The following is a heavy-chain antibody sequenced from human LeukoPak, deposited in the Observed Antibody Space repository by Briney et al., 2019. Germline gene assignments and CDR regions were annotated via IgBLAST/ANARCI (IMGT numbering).Heavy chain of an antibody. CDR1: GYPFTTSW. D-gene: IGHD5-24*01. CDR2: IYAGNSDA. J-gene: IGHJ4*02. Sequence: PGESLKISCQGFGYPFTTSWIGWVRQLPGKGLEWTAIIYAGNSDAKYSPSFQGQVSISTDRSISTAYLHWSSLKASDTAIYYCAIINHPDGRVYWGQGTLVTVSS. V-gene: IGHV5-51*01. CDR3: AIINHPDGRVY.